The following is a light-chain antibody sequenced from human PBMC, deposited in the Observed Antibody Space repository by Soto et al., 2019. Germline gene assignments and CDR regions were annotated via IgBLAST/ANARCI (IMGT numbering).Light chain of an antibody. CDR2: EVS. V-gene: IGLV2-8*01. CDR1: SSDVGGYNY. CDR3: SSYGGSNNFV. Sequence: QSVLTQPASVSGSPGQSVTISCTGTSSDVGGYNYVSWYQHHPGKAPKLMIYEVSKLPSGVPDRFSGSKSGNTASLIVSGLQADDEADYYCSSYGGSNNFVFGGGTKLTVI. J-gene: IGLJ2*01.